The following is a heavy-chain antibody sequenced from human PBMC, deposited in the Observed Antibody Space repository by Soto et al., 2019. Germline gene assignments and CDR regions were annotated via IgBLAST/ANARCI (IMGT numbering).Heavy chain of an antibody. D-gene: IGHD2-21*02. CDR2: INAGNGNT. Sequence: ASVKVSCTASGYTFTSYAMHWVRQAPGQRLEWMGWINAGNGNTKYSQKFQGRVTITRDTSANTAYMELSSLRSEDTAVYYCARSFVVATDFDYWGQGTLVTVSS. CDR3: ARSFVVATDFDY. V-gene: IGHV1-3*01. CDR1: GYTFTSYA. J-gene: IGHJ4*02.